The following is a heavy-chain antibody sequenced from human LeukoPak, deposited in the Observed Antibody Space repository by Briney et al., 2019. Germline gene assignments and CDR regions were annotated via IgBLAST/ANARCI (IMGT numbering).Heavy chain of an antibody. Sequence: ASVKVSCKPSGYTFTSYDINWVRQATGQGLEWMGWMNLIIRNTGYAQKFQGRVTMTRNTSISTAYMEVSSLGYDDTAIYYCARGRPGLASAGTYDFWGQGTLISLSS. J-gene: IGHJ4*02. CDR2: MNLIIRNT. D-gene: IGHD6-13*01. CDR3: ARGRPGLASAGTYDF. V-gene: IGHV1-8*01. CDR1: GYTFTSYD.